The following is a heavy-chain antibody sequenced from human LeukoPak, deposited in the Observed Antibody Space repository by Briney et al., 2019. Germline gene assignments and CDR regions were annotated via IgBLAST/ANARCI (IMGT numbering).Heavy chain of an antibody. Sequence: SETLSLTCTVSGGSISSYYWSWIRQPPGKGLEWIGYIYYSGSTNYNPSLKSRVTISVDTSKNQFSLKLSSVTAADTAVYYCARQKSSGWYISRVGYFDYWGQGTLVTVSS. V-gene: IGHV4-59*08. D-gene: IGHD6-19*01. CDR3: ARQKSSGWYISRVGYFDY. CDR2: IYYSGST. CDR1: GGSISSYY. J-gene: IGHJ4*02.